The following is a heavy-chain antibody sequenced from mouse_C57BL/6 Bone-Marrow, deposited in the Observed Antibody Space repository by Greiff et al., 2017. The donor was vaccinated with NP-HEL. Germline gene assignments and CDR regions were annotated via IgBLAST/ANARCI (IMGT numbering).Heavy chain of an antibody. CDR3: GRFPDYYGSSHYYAMDY. CDR1: GYTFTDYY. V-gene: IGHV1-75*01. CDR2: IFPGSGST. Sequence: VQLQQSGPELVKPGASVKISCKASGYTFTDYYINWVKQRPGQGLEWIGWIFPGSGSTYYNEKFKGKATLTVDKSSSTAYMLLSSLTSEDSAVYFCGRFPDYYGSSHYYAMDYWGQGTSVTVSS. D-gene: IGHD1-1*01. J-gene: IGHJ4*01.